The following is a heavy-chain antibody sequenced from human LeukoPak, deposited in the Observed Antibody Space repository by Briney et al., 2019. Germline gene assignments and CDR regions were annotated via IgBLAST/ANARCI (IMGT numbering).Heavy chain of an antibody. CDR2: IKQDGSEK. CDR3: ARASDPWLQLT. D-gene: IGHD5-24*01. CDR1: GCTFSNYW. Sequence: PGGSLRLSCAASGCTFSNYWMIWVRQAPGKGLEGVGNIKQDGSEKRYADSVRGRFSISRHNAQTSLYLQMKSLRAEDTAVYYCARASDPWLQLTWGQGTLVTVSS. V-gene: IGHV3-7*05. J-gene: IGHJ5*02.